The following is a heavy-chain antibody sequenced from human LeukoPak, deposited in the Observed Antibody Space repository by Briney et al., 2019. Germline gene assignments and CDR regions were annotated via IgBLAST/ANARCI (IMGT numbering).Heavy chain of an antibody. CDR1: GGSINAYS. Sequence: PSETLSLTCTVSGGSINAYSWSWFRQPPGKGLEWIGHVSHSGGTNYSPSFQSRVTLSIDTSKTHFSLKMTSVTAADTAVYHCARWRGYGYGLDSWGQGTLVTVSS. CDR3: ARWRGYGYGLDS. D-gene: IGHD5-18*01. V-gene: IGHV4-59*01. J-gene: IGHJ4*02. CDR2: VSHSGGT.